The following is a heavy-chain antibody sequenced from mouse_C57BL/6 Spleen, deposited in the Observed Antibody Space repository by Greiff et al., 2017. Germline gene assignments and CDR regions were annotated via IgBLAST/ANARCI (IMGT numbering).Heavy chain of an antibody. D-gene: IGHD1-1*01. CDR1: GYTFTSYW. V-gene: IGHV1-69*01. Sequence: QVPLQQSGAELVMPGASVKLSCKASGYTFTSYWMHWVKQRPGQGLEWIGEIDPSDSYTNYNQKFKGKSTLTVDKSSSTAYMQLSSLTSEDSAVYYCAREDYGSSYRTMDYWGQGTSVTVSS. J-gene: IGHJ4*01. CDR2: IDPSDSYT. CDR3: AREDYGSSYRTMDY.